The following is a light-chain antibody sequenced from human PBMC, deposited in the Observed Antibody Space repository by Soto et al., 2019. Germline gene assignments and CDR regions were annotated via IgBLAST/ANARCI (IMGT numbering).Light chain of an antibody. J-gene: IGLJ1*01. CDR3: CSYVTTPEI. V-gene: IGLV2-11*01. Sequence: QSVLAQPRSVSGSPGQLLTISCTGTSSDVDDYRYVSWYQQYPGKAPKLVIYDGNKRPSGVPDRFSGPNSGNTASLTISGLQAEDEADYYCCSYVTTPEIFGTGTKVTVL. CDR2: DGN. CDR1: SSDVDDYRY.